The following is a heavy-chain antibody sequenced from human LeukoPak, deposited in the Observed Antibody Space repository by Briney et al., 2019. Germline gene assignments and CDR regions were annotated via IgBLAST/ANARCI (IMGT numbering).Heavy chain of an antibody. CDR1: GYTFSNNG. V-gene: IGHV3-23*01. Sequence: GGSLRLSCAASGYTFSNNGMTWVRQAPGKGMEWVTGISDGDDTTYDAGSVKGRFTVSRDNSKNILYLQMNSLRAENTAIYYCAKTQGFFDHWGQGSLVTVSS. CDR3: AKTQGFFDH. J-gene: IGHJ4*02. CDR2: ISDGDDTT.